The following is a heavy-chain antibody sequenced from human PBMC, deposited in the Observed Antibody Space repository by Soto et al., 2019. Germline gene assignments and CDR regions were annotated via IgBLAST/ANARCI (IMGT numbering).Heavy chain of an antibody. CDR2: ISYDGSNK. D-gene: IGHD6-13*01. CDR3: ARDGYSSSWYNWFDP. Sequence: PGGSLSLSCAASGFTFSSYAMHCVRQAPGKGLEWVAVISYDGSNKYYADSLKGRFTISRDNSKNTLYLQMNSLRAEDTAVYYCARDGYSSSWYNWFDPWGQGTLVTVSS. J-gene: IGHJ5*02. CDR1: GFTFSSYA. V-gene: IGHV3-30-3*01.